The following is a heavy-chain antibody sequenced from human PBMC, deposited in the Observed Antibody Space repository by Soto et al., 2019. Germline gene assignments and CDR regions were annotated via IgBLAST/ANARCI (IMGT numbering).Heavy chain of an antibody. CDR2: VSSSGST. Sequence: SETLSLTCSVSGDSITSGGYFWTWIRHHPGKGLEWIGYVSSSGSTNYNPSLKSRITMSVAMSKNQFSLKMTSVTAADTAVYYCSRAGSLHTRPSYFYGMDFWGPGITVTVSS. D-gene: IGHD2-2*01. J-gene: IGHJ6*02. CDR3: SRAGSLHTRPSYFYGMDF. CDR1: GDSITSGGYF. V-gene: IGHV4-31*03.